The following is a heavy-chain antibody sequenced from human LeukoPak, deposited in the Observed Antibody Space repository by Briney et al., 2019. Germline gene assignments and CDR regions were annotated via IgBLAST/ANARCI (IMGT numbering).Heavy chain of an antibody. Sequence: SETLSLTCAVSGYSISSGYYWGWIRQPPVKGLEWIGSIYHSGTTYYNPSLKSRVTISVDTSKNQFSLILSSVTAADTALYYCARHSSKASGIDYWGQGTLVTVSS. D-gene: IGHD1-26*01. V-gene: IGHV4-38-2*01. J-gene: IGHJ4*02. CDR1: GYSISSGYY. CDR3: ARHSSKASGIDY. CDR2: IYHSGTT.